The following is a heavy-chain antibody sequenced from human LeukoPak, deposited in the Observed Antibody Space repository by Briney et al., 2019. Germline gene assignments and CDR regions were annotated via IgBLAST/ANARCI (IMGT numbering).Heavy chain of an antibody. CDR2: ISSSSSTI. Sequence: PGGSLRLSCAASGFTFSTYSMNWVRQTPGKGLEWVSYISSSSSTILYADSVKGRFTISRNNAKNSLYLQMNSLGAADTAVYYCARADSSGWYGDYWGQGTLVTVSS. J-gene: IGHJ4*02. CDR1: GFTFSTYS. CDR3: ARADSSGWYGDY. V-gene: IGHV3-48*04. D-gene: IGHD6-19*01.